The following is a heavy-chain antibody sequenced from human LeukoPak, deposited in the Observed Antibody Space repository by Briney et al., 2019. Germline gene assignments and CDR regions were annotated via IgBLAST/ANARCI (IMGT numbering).Heavy chain of an antibody. J-gene: IGHJ4*02. V-gene: IGHV1-18*01. D-gene: IGHD4-23*01. CDR1: GYTFTNYG. CDR2: ISAYNGNT. Sequence: VASVKVSCKASGYTFTNYGISWVRQAPGQGLEWMGWISAYNGNTNYAQKLQGRVTMTTDTSTSTAYMELRSLRSDDTAVYYCARDLPAAVARWFDYWGQGTLVTVSS. CDR3: ARDLPAAVARWFDY.